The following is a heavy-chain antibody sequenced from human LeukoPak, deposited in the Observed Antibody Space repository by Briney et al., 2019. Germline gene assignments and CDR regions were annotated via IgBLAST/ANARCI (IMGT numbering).Heavy chain of an antibody. V-gene: IGHV4-34*01. J-gene: IGHJ4*02. CDR1: GGSFSGYY. CDR3: ASEVVATRGYRRRYEY. CDR2: INHSGST. Sequence: PSETLSLTCAVYGGSFSGYYWSWIRQPPGKGLEWIGEINHSGSTNYNPSLKSRVTISVDTSKNQFSLKLNSVTAAGTAVYYCASEVVATRGYRRRYEYWGQGTLVSVSS. D-gene: IGHD5-18*01.